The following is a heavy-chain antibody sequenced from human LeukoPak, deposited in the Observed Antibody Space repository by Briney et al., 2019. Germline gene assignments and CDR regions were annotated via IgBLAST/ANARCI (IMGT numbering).Heavy chain of an antibody. J-gene: IGHJ6*02. V-gene: IGHV1-18*01. Sequence: ASVKVSCKASGYTLTSYGISWVRQAPGQGLEWMGWISAYNGNTNYAQKLQGRVTMTTDTSTSTAYMELRSLRSDDTAVYYCARVGGVTGYGRADYYYYYGMDVWGQGTTVTVSS. D-gene: IGHD3-9*01. CDR2: ISAYNGNT. CDR3: ARVGGVTGYGRADYYYYYGMDV. CDR1: GYTLTSYG.